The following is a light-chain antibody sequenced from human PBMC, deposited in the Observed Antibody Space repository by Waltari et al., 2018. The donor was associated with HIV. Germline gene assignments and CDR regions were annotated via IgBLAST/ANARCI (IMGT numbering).Light chain of an antibody. CDR1: QSGRLK. J-gene: IGKJ2*01. CDR3: QQYNNWPPYT. V-gene: IGKV3-15*01. Sequence: EIVMTQSPATLSVSPGERATLSCRASQSGRLKVAWYQQNTCKDTRLVIYASSTRATVIPESVSGSGSGTEFTLTISSLQSEEFAVYYWQQYNNWPPYTFGQGTKLEIK. CDR2: ASS.